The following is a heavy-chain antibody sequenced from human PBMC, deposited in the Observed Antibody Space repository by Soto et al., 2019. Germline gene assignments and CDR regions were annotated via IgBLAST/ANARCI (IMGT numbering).Heavy chain of an antibody. CDR1: GGSVSISNW. Sequence: PSETLSLTCAVSGGSVSISNWWNWVRQPPGKGLEWIGEIYHSGSTNYNPSLKSRVTISVDKSKNQFSLKVSSVTAADTAVYYWAGRLFGAPNWFDPWGQGTLVTVSS. D-gene: IGHD3-3*01. CDR3: AGRLFGAPNWFDP. J-gene: IGHJ5*02. CDR2: IYHSGST. V-gene: IGHV4-4*02.